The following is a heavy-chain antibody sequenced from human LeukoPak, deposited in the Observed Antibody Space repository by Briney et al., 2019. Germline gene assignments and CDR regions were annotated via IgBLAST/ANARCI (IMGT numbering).Heavy chain of an antibody. J-gene: IGHJ5*02. Sequence: GGSLRLSCAASGFTFSSFWMSWVRQAPGKGLEWVANINQDGSGKYYVDSVRGRFTISRDNAKNSLYLQMNSLRAEDTAVYYCARGFSYYYDSSGYYPWGQGTLVTVSS. CDR3: ARGFSYYYDSSGYYP. CDR2: INQDGSGK. V-gene: IGHV3-7*03. D-gene: IGHD3-22*01. CDR1: GFTFSSFW.